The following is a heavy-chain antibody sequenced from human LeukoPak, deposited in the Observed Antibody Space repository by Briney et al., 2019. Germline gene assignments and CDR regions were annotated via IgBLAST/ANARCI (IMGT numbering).Heavy chain of an antibody. J-gene: IGHJ6*02. CDR1: GGSFSGYY. D-gene: IGHD2-2*01. CDR2: INHSGST. CDR3: ARGREVVVVPAATPNYYYYGMDV. V-gene: IGHV4-34*01. Sequence: SETLSLTCAVYGGSFSGYYWSWIRQPPGKGLEWIGEINHSGSTNYNPSLKSRVTISVDTSKNQFPLKLSSVTAADTAVYYCARGREVVVVPAATPNYYYYGMDVWGQGTTVTVSS.